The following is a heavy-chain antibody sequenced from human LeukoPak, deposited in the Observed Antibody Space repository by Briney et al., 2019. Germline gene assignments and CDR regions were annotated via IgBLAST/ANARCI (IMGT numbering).Heavy chain of an antibody. J-gene: IGHJ4*02. CDR2: ISSSSSYI. D-gene: IGHD5-24*01. Sequence: PGGSLRLSCAASGFTFSSYSMNWVRQAPGKGLEWVSSISSSSSYIYYADSVKGRFTISRDTAKNSLYLQMNSLRAEDTAVYYCATDRRDGYTTFGYWGQGTLVTVSS. V-gene: IGHV3-21*01. CDR1: GFTFSSYS. CDR3: ATDRRDGYTTFGY.